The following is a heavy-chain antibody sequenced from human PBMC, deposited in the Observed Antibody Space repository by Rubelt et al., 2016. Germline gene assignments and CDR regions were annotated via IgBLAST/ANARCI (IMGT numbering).Heavy chain of an antibody. Sequence: PNSGGTNYAQKFQGRVTMTRDTSISTAYMELSRLRSDDTAVYYCARVDDDSSGYNNRGPGAFDIWGQGTMVTVSS. CDR2: PNSGGT. J-gene: IGHJ3*02. D-gene: IGHD3-22*01. V-gene: IGHV1-2*02. CDR3: ARVDDDSSGYNNRGPGAFDI.